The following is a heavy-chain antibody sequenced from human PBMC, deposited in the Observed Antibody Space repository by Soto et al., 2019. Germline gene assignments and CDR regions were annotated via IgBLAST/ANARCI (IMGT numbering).Heavy chain of an antibody. CDR2: ISYDGSNK. V-gene: IGHV3-30-3*01. CDR3: ARDSRQQWLVLGNYFDY. D-gene: IGHD6-19*01. J-gene: IGHJ4*02. CDR1: GFTFSSYA. Sequence: QVQLVESGGGVVQPGRSLRLSCAASGFTFSSYAMHWVRQAPGKGLEWVAVISYDGSNKYYADSVKCRFTISRDNSKNTLYLKMNSLRAEDTAVYYCARDSRQQWLVLGNYFDYWGQGTLVTVSS.